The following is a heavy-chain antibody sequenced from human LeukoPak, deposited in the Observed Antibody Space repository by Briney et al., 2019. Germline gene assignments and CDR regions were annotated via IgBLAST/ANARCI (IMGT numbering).Heavy chain of an antibody. D-gene: IGHD3-22*01. CDR3: AKRDYYDSSGYYGFDY. CDR2: IKQDGSEE. CDR1: GFTFSSYW. Sequence: GGSLRLSCAASGFTFSSYWMSWVRQAPGKGLEWVANIKQDGSEEYYVDSVKGRFIISRDNSKNTLYLQMNSLRAEDTAVYYCAKRDYYDSSGYYGFDYWGQGTLVTVSS. J-gene: IGHJ4*02. V-gene: IGHV3-7*03.